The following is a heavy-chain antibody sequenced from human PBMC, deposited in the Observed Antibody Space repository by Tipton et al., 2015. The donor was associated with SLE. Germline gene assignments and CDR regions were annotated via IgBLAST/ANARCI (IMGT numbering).Heavy chain of an antibody. CDR2: IYHSGST. J-gene: IGHJ4*02. CDR3: ARGWATYYFDY. V-gene: IGHV4-38-2*01. Sequence: TLSLTCAVSGYSISSGYYWGWIRQPPGKGLEWIGSIYHSGSTYYNPSLKSRVTISVDTSKNQFSLKLSSVTAADTAVYYCARGWATYYFDYWGQGTLVTVSS. D-gene: IGHD5-12*01. CDR1: GYSISSGYY.